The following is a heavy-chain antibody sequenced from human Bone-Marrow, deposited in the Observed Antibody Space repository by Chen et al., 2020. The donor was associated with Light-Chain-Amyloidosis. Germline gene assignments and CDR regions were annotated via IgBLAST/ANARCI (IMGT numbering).Heavy chain of an antibody. V-gene: IGHV3-74*01. CDR2: IKSDGSAT. J-gene: IGHJ4*02. CDR1: GFTFNDYW. CDR3: TRGDCTSTSCFLDF. D-gene: IGHD2-2*01. Sequence: EVQLVESGGGLVQPGGSLRLSCAASGFTFNDYWMHWVGQVPGKGLVWVARIKSDGSATNYADSVKGRFTVSRDNAKNTLYLQMKSLRAEDTAVYYCTRGDCTSTSCFLDFWGKGTLVTVSS.